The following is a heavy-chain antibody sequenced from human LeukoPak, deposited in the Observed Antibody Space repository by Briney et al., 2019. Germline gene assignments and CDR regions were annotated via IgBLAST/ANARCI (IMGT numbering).Heavy chain of an antibody. D-gene: IGHD5-12*01. CDR2: ISGSSSYT. V-gene: IGHV3-11*05. Sequence: GGSLRLSCAASGFTFSDYYMIWIRQAPGKGLEWLSYISGSSSYTNYADSVKGRFTISRDNAKNSLYLQLNSLRADDTAVYYCARERYGATTDCDYWGQGTLVTVSS. CDR1: GFTFSDYY. CDR3: ARERYGATTDCDY. J-gene: IGHJ4*02.